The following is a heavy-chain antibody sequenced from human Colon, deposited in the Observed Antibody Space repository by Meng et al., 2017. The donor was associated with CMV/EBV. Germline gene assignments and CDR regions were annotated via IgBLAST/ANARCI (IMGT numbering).Heavy chain of an antibody. V-gene: IGHV4-30-4*01. CDR2: VYFSGGT. Sequence: TCSVSSGSINSGGYYWSWIRQPPGKGLEWIGYVYFSGGTYYTPSLQSRITISVDTSKSQFSLKLNSVTTADTAVYYCARAYPSYFFDSWGQGTLVTVSS. J-gene: IGHJ4*02. CDR3: ARAYPSYFFDS. CDR1: SGSINSGGYY.